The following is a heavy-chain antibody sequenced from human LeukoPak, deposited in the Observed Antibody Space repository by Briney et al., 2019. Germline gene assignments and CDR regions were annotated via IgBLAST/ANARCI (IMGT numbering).Heavy chain of an antibody. CDR1: GFTFSNYS. Sequence: GGSLRLSCAASGFTFSNYSMNWVRQAPGKGLEWVSYISSSSSTIYYADSVKGRFTISRDNAKNSLYLQVNSLRAEDTAVYYCARFSSWYDYWGQGTLVTVSS. V-gene: IGHV3-48*04. CDR2: ISSSSSTI. CDR3: ARFSSWYDY. J-gene: IGHJ4*02. D-gene: IGHD6-13*01.